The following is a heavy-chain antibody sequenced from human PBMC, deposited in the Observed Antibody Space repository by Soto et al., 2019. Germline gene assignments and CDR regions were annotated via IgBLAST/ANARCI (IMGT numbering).Heavy chain of an antibody. CDR2: IYYSGST. Sequence: PSETLSLTCTVSGGSISSSSYYWGWIRQPPGKGLEWIGSIYYSGSTYYNPSLKSRVTISVDTSKNQFSLKLSSVTAADTAVYYCAVTYGDYGTDYWGQGTLVTVSS. CDR3: AVTYGDYGTDY. D-gene: IGHD4-17*01. V-gene: IGHV4-39*01. CDR1: GGSISSSSYY. J-gene: IGHJ4*02.